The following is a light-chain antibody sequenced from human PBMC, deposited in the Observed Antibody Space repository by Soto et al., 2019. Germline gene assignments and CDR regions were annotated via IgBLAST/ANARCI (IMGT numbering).Light chain of an antibody. J-gene: IGLJ2*01. V-gene: IGLV2-14*01. Sequence: SVLTQPASVSGSPGQSITISCTGTSSDVGGYNYVSWYQQHPGKAPKVMIYDVSNRPSGVSNRFSGSKSGNTASLTISGLQAEDEADYYCSSYTSSSTLVVFGGGTKLTVL. CDR2: DVS. CDR3: SSYTSSSTLVV. CDR1: SSDVGGYNY.